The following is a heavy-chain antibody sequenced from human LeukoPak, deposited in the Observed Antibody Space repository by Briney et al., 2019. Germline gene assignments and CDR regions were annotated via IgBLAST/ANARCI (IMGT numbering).Heavy chain of an antibody. V-gene: IGHV4-61*01. CDR1: GYSISSGYY. D-gene: IGHD5-12*01. CDR3: TSLNSGYGGWFDH. J-gene: IGHJ5*02. Sequence: SETLSLTCTVSGYSISSGYYWGWIRQPPGKGLEWIGYIYYFGSTHYNPSLKSRVTISVDTSKNQFSLKLSSVTAADTAVYYCTSLNSGYGGWFDHWGQGTLVTVSS. CDR2: IYYFGST.